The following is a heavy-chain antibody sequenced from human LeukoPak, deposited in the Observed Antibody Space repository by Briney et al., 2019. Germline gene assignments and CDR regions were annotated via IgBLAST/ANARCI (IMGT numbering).Heavy chain of an antibody. D-gene: IGHD6-13*01. CDR1: GASISSTTYY. V-gene: IGHV4-39*07. CDR3: ARDRRQQPFDY. J-gene: IGHJ4*02. Sequence: SETLSLTCTVSGASISSTTYYWGWIRQPPGKGLEWIGSIYYGGITYYNPSLKSRVTISVDTSKNQFSLKLSSVTAADTAVYYCARDRRQQPFDYWGQGTLVTVSS. CDR2: IYYGGIT.